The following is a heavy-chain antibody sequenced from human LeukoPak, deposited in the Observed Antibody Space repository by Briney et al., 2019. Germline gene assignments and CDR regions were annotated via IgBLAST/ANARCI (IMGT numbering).Heavy chain of an antibody. J-gene: IGHJ6*02. V-gene: IGHV4-34*01. D-gene: IGHD5-18*01. Sequence: SETLFLTCVGYGGSFSGYYWGWIRPPPGKGLDGVGEINYSGSNNYDPSLKSRVTISVDTSKNQFSLKLSSVTAADTAVYYCARGPRVDTAMAYYYYYGMDVWGQGTTVTVSS. CDR2: INYSGSN. CDR1: GGSFSGYY. CDR3: ARGPRVDTAMAYYYYYGMDV.